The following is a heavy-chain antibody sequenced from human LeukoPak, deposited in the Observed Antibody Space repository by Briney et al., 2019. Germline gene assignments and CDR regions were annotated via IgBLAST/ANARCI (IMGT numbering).Heavy chain of an antibody. CDR1: GGSFSGYY. V-gene: IGHV4-34*01. Sequence: SETLSLTCAVYGGSFSGYYWSWIRQPPGKGLEWIGEINHSGSTNYNPSLKSRVTISVDTSQNQFSLKLSSVTAADTAVYYCARRGSGSYYNPYYYYGMDVWGQGTTVTVSS. J-gene: IGHJ6*02. CDR3: ARRGSGSYYNPYYYYGMDV. CDR2: INHSGST. D-gene: IGHD3-10*01.